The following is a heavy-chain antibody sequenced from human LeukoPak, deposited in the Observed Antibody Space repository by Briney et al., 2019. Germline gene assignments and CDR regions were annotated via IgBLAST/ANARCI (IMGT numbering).Heavy chain of an antibody. D-gene: IGHD1-26*01. Sequence: GGSLRLSCAPSGFTFSSYGMHWVRQAPGKGLEWVAVIWYDGSNKYYADSVKGRFTISRDNSKNTLYLQMNSLRAEDTAVYYCARDTDGGSAIDYWGQGALVTVSS. CDR2: IWYDGSNK. J-gene: IGHJ4*02. CDR3: ARDTDGGSAIDY. V-gene: IGHV3-33*01. CDR1: GFTFSSYG.